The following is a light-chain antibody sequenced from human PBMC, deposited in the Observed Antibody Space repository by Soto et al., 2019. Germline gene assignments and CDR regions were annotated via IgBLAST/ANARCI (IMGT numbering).Light chain of an antibody. J-gene: IGLJ3*02. CDR3: TSWTTRTTVM. Sequence: QSALTQPASVSGSPGQSITISCTGTSSDIGAYNFYSCYQQHPGKAPKLMLYDVNIRPSGVSNRFSGSKSGNTASLTISGLQAEDEADYYCTSWTTRTTVMFGGGTKLTVL. V-gene: IGLV2-14*03. CDR2: DVN. CDR1: SSDIGAYNF.